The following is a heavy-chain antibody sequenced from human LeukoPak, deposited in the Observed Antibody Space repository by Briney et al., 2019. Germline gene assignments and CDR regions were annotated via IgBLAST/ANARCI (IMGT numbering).Heavy chain of an antibody. CDR3: ARVNYGSATKEDY. CDR1: GGSISSGGYY. D-gene: IGHD3-10*01. V-gene: IGHV4-31*03. J-gene: IGHJ4*02. Sequence: PSQTLSLTCTVSGGSISSGGYYWSWIRQHPGKGLEWIGYIYYSGSAYYNPSLKSRVTISVDSSENQFSLKLSSVTAADTAVYYCARVNYGSATKEDYWGQGTLVTVSS. CDR2: IYYSGSA.